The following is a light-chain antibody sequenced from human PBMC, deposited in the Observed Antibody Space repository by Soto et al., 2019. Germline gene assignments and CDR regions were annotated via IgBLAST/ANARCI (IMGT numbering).Light chain of an antibody. CDR1: SSNIGAGYD. CDR2: GNN. Sequence: QSVLTQPPSVSGAPGQRVTISCTGSSSNIGAGYDVHWYQQLPGTAPKLLIYGNNNRPSGVPDRFSGSKSGTSASLAITGLQAEDEADYYCQSYDSSLSGYGFGTGTKLTVL. CDR3: QSYDSSLSGYG. J-gene: IGLJ1*01. V-gene: IGLV1-40*01.